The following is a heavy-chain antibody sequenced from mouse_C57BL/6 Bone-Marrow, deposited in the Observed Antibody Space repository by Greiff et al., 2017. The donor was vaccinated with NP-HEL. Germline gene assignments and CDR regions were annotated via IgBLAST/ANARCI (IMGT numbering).Heavy chain of an antibody. CDR3: AIYYDYDGGYFDY. V-gene: IGHV1-22*01. CDR2: INPNNGGT. D-gene: IGHD2-4*01. J-gene: IGHJ2*01. CDR1: GYTFTDYN. Sequence: EVQLQQSGPELVKPGASVKMSCKASGYTFTDYNMHWVKQSHGKSLEWIGYINPNNGGTSYNQKFKGKATLTVNKSSSTAYMELRSLTSEDSAVYYCAIYYDYDGGYFDYWGQGTTLTVSS.